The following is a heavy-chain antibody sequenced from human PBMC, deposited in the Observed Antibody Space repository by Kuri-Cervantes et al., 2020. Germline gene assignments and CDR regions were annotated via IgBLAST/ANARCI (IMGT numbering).Heavy chain of an antibody. CDR1: GFTFSSYG. D-gene: IGHD2-15*01. CDR3: AKVVDFDY. V-gene: IGHV3-21*04. CDR2: ISSSSSYI. J-gene: IGHJ4*02. Sequence: GGSLRLSCAASGFTFSSYGMHWVRQAPGKGLEWVSSISSSSSYIYYADSVKGRFTISRDNAKNSLYLQMNSLRAEDTAVYYCAKVVDFDYWGQGTLVTVSS.